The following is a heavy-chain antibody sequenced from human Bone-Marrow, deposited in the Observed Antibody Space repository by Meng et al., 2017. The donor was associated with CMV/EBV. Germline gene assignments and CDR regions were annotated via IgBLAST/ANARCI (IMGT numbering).Heavy chain of an antibody. Sequence: CTASGFTFSDYYMRWIRQAPGKGLEWVSNISSSGSTIYYADSVKGRFTVSRDNAKNSLYLQMNSLRAEDTAVYFCASPSDAYSSSFDYWGQGTLVTVSS. CDR1: GFTFSDYY. CDR3: ASPSDAYSSSFDY. CDR2: ISSSGSTI. J-gene: IGHJ4*02. D-gene: IGHD6-6*01. V-gene: IGHV3-11*01.